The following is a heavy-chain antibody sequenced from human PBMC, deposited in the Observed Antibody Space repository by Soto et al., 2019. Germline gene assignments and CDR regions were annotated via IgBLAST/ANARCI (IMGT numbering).Heavy chain of an antibody. CDR2: IYHSGST. D-gene: IGHD3-10*01. J-gene: IGHJ6*02. Sequence: PSETLSLTCAVYGYSISSGYYWGWLRQPPGKGLEWIGSIYHSGSTYYNPSLKSRVTISVDTSKNQFSLKLSSVTAADTAVYYCARDNCITMVRGVDYGMDVWGQGTTVTVSS. V-gene: IGHV4-38-2*02. CDR1: GYSISSGYY. CDR3: ARDNCITMVRGVDYGMDV.